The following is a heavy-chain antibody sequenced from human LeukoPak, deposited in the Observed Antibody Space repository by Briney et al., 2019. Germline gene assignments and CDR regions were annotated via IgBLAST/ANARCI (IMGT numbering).Heavy chain of an antibody. V-gene: IGHV3-23*01. J-gene: IGHJ6*03. D-gene: IGHD1-26*01. CDR1: GLTFSRYA. Sequence: GWSLTLSCVASGLTFSRYAMSWVRQAGGKGLAWVSASSGSGGSTYYADSVKGRFTISRDNSKNTLYLQMNSLRAEDTAVYYCARDHGNRYYYYTHVWGKGTTVTVSS. CDR3: ARDHGNRYYYYTHV. CDR2: SSGSGGST.